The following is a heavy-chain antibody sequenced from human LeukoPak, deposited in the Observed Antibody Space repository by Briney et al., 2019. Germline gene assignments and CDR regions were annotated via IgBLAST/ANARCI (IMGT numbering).Heavy chain of an antibody. CDR2: IYYSGST. J-gene: IGHJ4*02. D-gene: IGHD1-20*01. V-gene: IGHV4-59*12. Sequence: SETLSLTRTVSGGSISSNYWSWIRQPPGKGLEWIGYIYYSGSTNYNPSLKSRVTISVDTSKNQCSLKLTSVTAADTAVYYCASYGGVTGSDYWGQGTLVTVSS. CDR3: ASYGGVTGSDY. CDR1: GGSISSNY.